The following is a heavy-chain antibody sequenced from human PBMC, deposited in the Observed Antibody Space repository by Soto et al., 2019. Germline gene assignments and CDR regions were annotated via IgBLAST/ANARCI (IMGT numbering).Heavy chain of an antibody. V-gene: IGHV4-59*01. CDR2: IYYSGST. D-gene: IGHD3-22*01. CDR1: GGSISSYY. Sequence: SETLSLTCTVSGGSISSYYWSWIRQPPGKGLEWIGYIYYSGSTNYNPSLKSRVTISVDTSKNQFSLKLSSVTAADTAVYYCASTGFSPDYYDSSVWFDPWGQGTPVTVSS. J-gene: IGHJ5*02. CDR3: ASTGFSPDYYDSSVWFDP.